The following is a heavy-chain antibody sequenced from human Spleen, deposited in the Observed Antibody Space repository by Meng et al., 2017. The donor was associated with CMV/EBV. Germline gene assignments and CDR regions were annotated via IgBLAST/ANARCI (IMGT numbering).Heavy chain of an antibody. Sequence: LRLSCTVSGGSISSGDYYWSWIRQPPGKGLEWIGYIYYSGSTYYNPSLKSRVTISVDTSKNQFSLKLSSVTAADTAVYYCAKSGQQLVFDYWGQGTLVTVSS. D-gene: IGHD6-13*01. V-gene: IGHV4-30-4*08. J-gene: IGHJ4*02. CDR1: GGSISSGDYY. CDR2: IYYSGST. CDR3: AKSGQQLVFDY.